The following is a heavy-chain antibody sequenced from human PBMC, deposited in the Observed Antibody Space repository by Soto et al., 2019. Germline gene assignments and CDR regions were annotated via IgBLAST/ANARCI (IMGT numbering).Heavy chain of an antibody. V-gene: IGHV1-69*17. CDR2: IIPIFGIA. D-gene: IGHD4-17*01. CDR1: GGTFNSYT. J-gene: IGHJ4*02. Sequence: QVQLVQSGAEVKKPGSSVNVSCKASGGTFNSYTFSWVRQAPGQGHEWMGGIIPIFGIANYAQKFQGRVTITAYKSTTTVYMDLSSMRSEDTAVYYCAREKRSATMTNGFYYWGQGTLVTVSS. CDR3: AREKRSATMTNGFYY.